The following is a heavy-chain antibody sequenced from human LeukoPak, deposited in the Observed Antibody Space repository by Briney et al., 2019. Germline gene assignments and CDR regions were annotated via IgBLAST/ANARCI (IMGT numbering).Heavy chain of an antibody. CDR2: IIPILGIA. CDR1: GYTFTGYY. CDR3: ARGATDLFDP. Sequence: ASVKVSCKASGYTFTGYYMHWVRQAPGQGLEWMGRIIPILGIANYAQKFQGRVTITADKSTSTAYMELSSLRSEDTAVYYCARGATDLFDPWGQGTLVTVSS. J-gene: IGHJ5*02. V-gene: IGHV1-69*04.